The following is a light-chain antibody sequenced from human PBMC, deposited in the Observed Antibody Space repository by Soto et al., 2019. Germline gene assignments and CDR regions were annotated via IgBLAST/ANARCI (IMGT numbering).Light chain of an antibody. J-gene: IGKJ5*01. V-gene: IGKV1-39*01. CDR1: QSISTY. CDR3: QQGYSTAIT. CDR2: AAS. Sequence: DIQMTQSPSSLSASVGDRVTITCRASQSISTYLNWYQQKLGKAPKLLIYAASTLQSGVPSRFSGSGSGTDFTLTISSLQPEDFATYYCQQGYSTAITPGQAARLEIK.